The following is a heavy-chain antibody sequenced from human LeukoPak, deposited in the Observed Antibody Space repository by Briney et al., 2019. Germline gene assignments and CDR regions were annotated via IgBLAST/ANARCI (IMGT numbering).Heavy chain of an antibody. Sequence: SVTVSCKASGGTFSSYAISWVRQAPGQGLEWMGGIIPICGAANYAQKFQGRVTITTDESTSTAYMELSSLRSEDTAVYYCAIKHCSGGSCYYCSLNKWFHPWGQSTVHTLFS. V-gene: IGHV1-69*05. CDR1: GGTFSSYA. CDR3: AIKHCSGGSCYYCSLNKWFHP. D-gene: IGHD2-15*01. CDR2: IIPICGAA. J-gene: IGHJ5*02.